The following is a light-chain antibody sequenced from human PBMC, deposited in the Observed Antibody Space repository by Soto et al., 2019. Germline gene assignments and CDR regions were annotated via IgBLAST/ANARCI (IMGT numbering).Light chain of an antibody. CDR3: QEYKNAPIT. CDR1: QGISNY. V-gene: IGKV1-27*01. CDR2: ATS. J-gene: IGKJ4*01. Sequence: DIQLTQSPSFLSASVGDRVTITCRASQGISNYLAWYQQKPGKVPKLLIYATSSLQSGVPSRFSGTGSGTDFILTISSLQPEDVATYYCQEYKNAPITFGGGTKVDIK.